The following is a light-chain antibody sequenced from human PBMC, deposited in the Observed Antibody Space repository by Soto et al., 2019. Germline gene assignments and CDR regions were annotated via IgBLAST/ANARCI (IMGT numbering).Light chain of an antibody. CDR3: QQYSNWPPEGT. CDR1: QSVSTN. Sequence: ETVMTQSPATLSVSPGERATLSCRASQSVSTNLAWYQQRLGQAPRLLIYGASTRATDIPARFSGSGSGTEFTITISSLQSEDFAVYFYQQYSNWPPEGTFCQGTKVVIK. V-gene: IGKV3D-15*01. J-gene: IGKJ1*01. CDR2: GAS.